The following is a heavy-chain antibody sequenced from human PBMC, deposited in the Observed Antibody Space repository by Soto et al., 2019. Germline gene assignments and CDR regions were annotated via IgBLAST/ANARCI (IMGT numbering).Heavy chain of an antibody. J-gene: IGHJ4*02. CDR2: IKSKINGGTA. CDR1: GFIFSKDW. D-gene: IGHD1-26*01. V-gene: IGHV3-15*07. Sequence: GGSLRLSCAASGFIFSKDWINWFCQVPGKGLEWVGRIKSKINGGTADYAAPVQGRFAVSRDDSKNMVFLQMNSLKTEDTGIYYGTTDSYSSITVVRFADWGQGTVVNFSS. CDR3: TTDSYSSITVVRFAD.